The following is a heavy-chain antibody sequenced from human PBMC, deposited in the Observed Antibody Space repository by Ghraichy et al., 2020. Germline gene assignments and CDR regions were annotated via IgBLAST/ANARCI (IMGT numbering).Heavy chain of an antibody. J-gene: IGHJ4*02. CDR3: ARQHYESSGYYLSRSPAPDSDY. Sequence: SETLSLTCTVSGGSISSSSYYWGWIRQPPGKGPEWIGSIHYSGSTYYNPSLKSRVTITVDTSKNQFSLKLSFVTASDTVFYYCARQHYESSGYYLSRSPAPDSDYWGQGTLVTVSS. D-gene: IGHD3-22*01. CDR1: GGSISSSSYY. CDR2: IHYSGST. V-gene: IGHV4-39*01.